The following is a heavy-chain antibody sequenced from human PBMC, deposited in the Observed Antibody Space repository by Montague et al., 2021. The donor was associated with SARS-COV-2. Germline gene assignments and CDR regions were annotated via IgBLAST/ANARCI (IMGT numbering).Heavy chain of an antibody. V-gene: IGHV4-59*12. Sequence: SETLSLTCAVPGSSISSYYWSWIRQPPGKGLEWIGDIYYSGSTNYNPSLKSRVTISVDTSKNQFSLKLSSVTAADTAVYYCARGRRALWLGELLPGKDWFDPWGQGTLVTVSS. CDR1: GSSISSYY. J-gene: IGHJ5*02. D-gene: IGHD3-10*01. CDR2: IYYSGST. CDR3: ARGRRALWLGELLPGKDWFDP.